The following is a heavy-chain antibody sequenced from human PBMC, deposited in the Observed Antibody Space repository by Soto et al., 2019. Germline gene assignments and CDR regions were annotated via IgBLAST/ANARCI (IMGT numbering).Heavy chain of an antibody. D-gene: IGHD5-18*01. CDR3: ARVWRGTSYGPPNWFDP. V-gene: IGHV4-30-4*01. CDR2: IYYSGST. J-gene: IGHJ5*02. Sequence: STVSGGSMRIGDYYGCWIRKPPGKGLEWIGYIYYSGSTYYNPSLKSRVTISGNASKNQFSLKLSSVTAADTAVYYCARVWRGTSYGPPNWFDPWGQGTLVTVSS. CDR1: GGSMRIGDYY.